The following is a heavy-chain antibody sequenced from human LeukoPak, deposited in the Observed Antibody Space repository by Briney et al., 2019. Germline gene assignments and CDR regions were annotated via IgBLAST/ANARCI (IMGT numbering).Heavy chain of an antibody. Sequence: PGVSLRHSCAASGFTFSGSPILWVRQASGKGLEWVGRIRSKADNYATAYAASVQGRCTISRDDSKNTAYLQLNSLKTEDTAVYYCTQSNYWGQGALVTVSS. CDR2: IRSKADNYAT. J-gene: IGHJ4*02. CDR3: TQSNY. V-gene: IGHV3-73*01. CDR1: GFTFSGSP.